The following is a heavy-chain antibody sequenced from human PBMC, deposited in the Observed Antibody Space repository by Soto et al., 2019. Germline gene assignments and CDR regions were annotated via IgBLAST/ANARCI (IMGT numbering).Heavy chain of an antibody. CDR3: ARLVRSRGNKGPRNNWFDP. CDR2: INHSGST. Sequence: SETLSLTCAVYGGSFSGYYWRWIRQPPGKGLEWIGEINHSGSTNSPSLKSRVTISVDTSKNQFSLKLSSVTAADTAVYYCARLVRSRGNKGPRNNWFDPWGQGTLVTVSS. CDR1: GGSFSGYY. D-gene: IGHD6-13*01. V-gene: IGHV4-34*01. J-gene: IGHJ5*02.